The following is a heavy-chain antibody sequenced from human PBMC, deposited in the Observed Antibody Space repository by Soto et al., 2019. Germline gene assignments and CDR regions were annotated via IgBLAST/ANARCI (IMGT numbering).Heavy chain of an antibody. V-gene: IGHV3-30*18. CDR3: AKCYDFWTRSDYGMDV. J-gene: IGHJ6*02. D-gene: IGHD3-3*01. Sequence: VGSLRLSCAASGFTFSSYGMHWVRQAPGKGLEWVAVISYDGSNKYYADSVKGRFTISRDNSKNTLYLQMNSLRAEDTAVYYCAKCYDFWTRSDYGMDVWGQGTTVTVS. CDR1: GFTFSSYG. CDR2: ISYDGSNK.